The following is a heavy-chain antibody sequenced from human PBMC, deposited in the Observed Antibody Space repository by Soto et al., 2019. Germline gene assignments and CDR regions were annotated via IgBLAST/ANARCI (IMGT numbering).Heavy chain of an antibody. CDR3: AASTALAGYYYYMDV. CDR1: GYSFTSYW. D-gene: IGHD3-10*01. Sequence: LGESLKISCKGSGYSFTSYWIGWVRQMPGKGLEWMGIIYPGDSDTRYSPSFQGQVTISADKSISTAYLQWSSLKASDTAMYYCAASTALAGYYYYMDVWGKGTTVTVSS. V-gene: IGHV5-51*01. J-gene: IGHJ6*03. CDR2: IYPGDSDT.